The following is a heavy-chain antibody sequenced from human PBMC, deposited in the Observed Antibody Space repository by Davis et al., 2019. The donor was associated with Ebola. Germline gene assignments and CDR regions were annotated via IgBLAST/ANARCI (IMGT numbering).Heavy chain of an antibody. V-gene: IGHV1-58*01. J-gene: IGHJ4*02. CDR1: GFTFTSSA. CDR2: IVVGSGNT. Sequence: SVKVSCKASGFTFTSSAVQWVRQARGQRLEWIGWIVVGSGNTNYAQKFQERVTITRDMSTSTAYMELSSLRSEDTAVYYCAAISLGYSGYDFSRDYWGQGTLVTVSS. CDR3: AAISLGYSGYDFSRDY. D-gene: IGHD5-12*01.